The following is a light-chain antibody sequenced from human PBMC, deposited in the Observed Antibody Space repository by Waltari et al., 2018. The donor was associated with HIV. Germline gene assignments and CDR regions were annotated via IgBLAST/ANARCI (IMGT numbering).Light chain of an antibody. CDR3: AAWDDTLNGL. V-gene: IGLV1-44*01. J-gene: IGLJ2*01. Sequence: QSVLTQQPSASGTPGQHVTISCSGNTPNIGTNIVNWYQQFPGAAPKLLIYSNNQRPSGVPARFSGSKSGTSASLAISGLQSEDEADYFCAAWDDTLNGLFGGGTKLTVL. CDR1: TPNIGTNI. CDR2: SNN.